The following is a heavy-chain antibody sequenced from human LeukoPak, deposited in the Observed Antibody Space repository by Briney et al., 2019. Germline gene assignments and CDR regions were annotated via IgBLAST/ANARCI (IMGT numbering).Heavy chain of an antibody. CDR1: GYTFTRYD. CDR3: ARIQSTRAREQQLVRFGDY. V-gene: IGHV1-8*01. CDR2: MNPNSGNT. D-gene: IGHD6-13*01. J-gene: IGHJ4*02. Sequence: ASVKVACKASGYTFTRYDINWVRQATGQGLEWMGWMNPNSGNTGYAQKFQGRVTMTRNTSISTAYMELSSLRSEDTAVYYCARIQSTRAREQQLVRFGDYWGQGTLGTVSS.